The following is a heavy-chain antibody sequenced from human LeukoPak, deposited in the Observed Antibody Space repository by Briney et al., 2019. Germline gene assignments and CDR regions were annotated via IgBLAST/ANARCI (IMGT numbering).Heavy chain of an antibody. CDR1: SGSISRYY. CDR3: TRGLAAAYDYNWFDS. J-gene: IGHJ5*01. CDR2: IYYTGST. Sequence: SETLSLTCTVSSGSISRYYWSWIRQPPGKGLDWIGYIYYTGSTYYNPSLKSRVTISVDTSKNQFSLKLTSVTAADTAVYFCTRGLAAAYDYNWFDSWGQGTLVTVSS. D-gene: IGHD5-12*01. V-gene: IGHV4-59*12.